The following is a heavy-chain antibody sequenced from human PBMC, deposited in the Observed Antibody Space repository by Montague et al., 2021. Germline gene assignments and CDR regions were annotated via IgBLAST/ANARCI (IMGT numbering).Heavy chain of an antibody. J-gene: IGHJ5*02. Sequence: SETLSLTCAVSGGSISSNNWWTWVRQPPGKGLEWIGEIFHNGSTTYSPSPKSRVTISMDKSKNQFSLKLTSVTAADTAVYYCARVAAWGYYDTSGPNWFDPWGQGTLVTVSS. D-gene: IGHD3-22*01. CDR1: GGSISSNNW. CDR3: ARVAAWGYYDTSGPNWFDP. V-gene: IGHV4-4*02. CDR2: IFHNGST.